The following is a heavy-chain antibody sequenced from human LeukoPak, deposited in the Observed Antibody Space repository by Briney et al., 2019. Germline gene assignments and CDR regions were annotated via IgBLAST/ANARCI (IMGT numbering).Heavy chain of an antibody. CDR3: ARDSDKMATIIYYGMDV. D-gene: IGHD5-24*01. J-gene: IGHJ6*02. CDR2: ISAYNGNT. CDR1: GYTFTSYG. Sequence: ASVKVSCKASGYTFTSYGISWVRQAPGQGLEWMGWISAYNGNTNYAQKLQGRVTMTTDTSTSTAYMELRSLRSDDTAVYYCARDSDKMATIIYYGMDVWGQGTTVTVS. V-gene: IGHV1-18*01.